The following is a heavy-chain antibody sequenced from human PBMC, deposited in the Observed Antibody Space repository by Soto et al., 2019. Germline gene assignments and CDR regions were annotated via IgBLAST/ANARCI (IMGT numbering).Heavy chain of an antibody. CDR1: GYTFATSA. Sequence: ASVKVSCKASGYTFATSALHWVRQAPGQRLEWMGWINVANGATKYSQKFQGRVTISRDTSTTTSFMDLSSLRSEDTAVYYCVRDNNWAAYWGQGTLVTVSS. CDR3: VRDNNWAAY. J-gene: IGHJ4*02. CDR2: INVANGAT. V-gene: IGHV1-3*01. D-gene: IGHD1-20*01.